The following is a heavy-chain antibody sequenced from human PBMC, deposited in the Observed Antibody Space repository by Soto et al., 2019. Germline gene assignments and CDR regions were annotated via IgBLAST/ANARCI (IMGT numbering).Heavy chain of an antibody. D-gene: IGHD1-7*01. CDR2: IIPIFGTP. Sequence: ASVKVSCKASGYTFTRYAISWVRQAPGQGLEWMGGIIPIFGTPNYAQKFQGRVTITADESTSTAYMELSSLRSEDTAVYYCAREGNSGAFDIWGQGTMVTVSS. J-gene: IGHJ3*02. CDR3: AREGNSGAFDI. V-gene: IGHV1-69*13. CDR1: GYTFTRYA.